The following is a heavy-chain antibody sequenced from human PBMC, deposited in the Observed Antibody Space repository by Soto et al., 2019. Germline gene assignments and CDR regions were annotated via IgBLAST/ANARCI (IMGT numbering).Heavy chain of an antibody. CDR1: GGSISSSNW. Sequence: SETLSLTCAVSGGSISSSNWWSWVRQPPGKGLEWIGEVYHSGSTNYNPSLKSRVTVSVDKSKNQFSLKLSSVTAADTAVYYCARAPINPTPRYCSGGSCYGDGMDVWGQGTTVTVSS. CDR3: ARAPINPTPRYCSGGSCYGDGMDV. D-gene: IGHD2-15*01. J-gene: IGHJ6*02. V-gene: IGHV4-4*02. CDR2: VYHSGST.